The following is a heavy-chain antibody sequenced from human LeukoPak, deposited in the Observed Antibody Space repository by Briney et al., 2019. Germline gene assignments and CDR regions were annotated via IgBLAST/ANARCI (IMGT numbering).Heavy chain of an antibody. Sequence: ESLRLSCAASGFTFDSNSMSWVRQAPGKGLEWVANIKQDGSEKYYVDSVKGRFTISRDNAKNSLYLQMNSLRAEDTAVYYCAKNWGSLDYWGQGTLVTVSS. V-gene: IGHV3-7*01. D-gene: IGHD7-27*01. CDR2: IKQDGSEK. J-gene: IGHJ4*02. CDR1: GFTFDSNS. CDR3: AKNWGSLDY.